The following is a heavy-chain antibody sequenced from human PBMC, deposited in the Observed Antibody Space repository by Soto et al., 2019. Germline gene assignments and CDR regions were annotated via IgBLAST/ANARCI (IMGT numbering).Heavy chain of an antibody. D-gene: IGHD3-10*01. CDR2: ISAGGRSI. Sequence: GGSLRLSCAASGFTFTTYTMNWVRQAPGKGLEWVSSISAGGRSIYYTDSLKGRSTVSRDNSKNSLYLQMNSLRADDTAVYYCARSTPGNPFDIWGQGTMVTVSS. CDR1: GFTFTTYT. CDR3: ARSTPGNPFDI. J-gene: IGHJ3*02. V-gene: IGHV3-21*01.